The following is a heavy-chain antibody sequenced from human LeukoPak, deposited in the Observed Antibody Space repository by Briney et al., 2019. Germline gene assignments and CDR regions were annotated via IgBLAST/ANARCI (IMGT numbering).Heavy chain of an antibody. CDR2: IYYSGST. V-gene: IGHV4-39*07. J-gene: IGHJ4*02. D-gene: IGHD2-15*01. CDR1: GGSISSNSYY. Sequence: SETLSLTCTVSGGSISSNSYYWGWIRQPPGKGLEWIGSIYYSGSTNYNPSLKSRVTISVDTSKNQFSLKLSSVTAADTAVYYCARAGYCGYCSGGSCYCYPDYWGQGTLVTVSS. CDR3: ARAGYCGYCSGGSCYCYPDY.